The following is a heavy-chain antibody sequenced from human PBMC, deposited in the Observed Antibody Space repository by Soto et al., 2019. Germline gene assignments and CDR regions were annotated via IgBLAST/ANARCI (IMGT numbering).Heavy chain of an antibody. CDR2: IIPVFGTA. CDR3: ARGWNDFPH. D-gene: IGHD1-1*01. V-gene: IGHV1-69*01. J-gene: IGHJ1*01. CDR1: GGTFSSYA. Sequence: QVQLVQSGAEVKKPGSSVKVCCKASGGTFSSYAISWVRQAPGQGLECMGGIIPVFGTANYAQKFQGRVTINADESTSTVFMELSSPRSEDTAVYYCARGWNDFPHWGQGTLVTVSS.